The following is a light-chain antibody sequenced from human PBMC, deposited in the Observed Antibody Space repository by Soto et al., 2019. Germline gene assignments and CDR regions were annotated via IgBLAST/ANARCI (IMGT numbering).Light chain of an antibody. CDR3: QQYGSSPPIT. V-gene: IGKV3-20*01. CDR1: HGFSGSY. Sequence: EIVLTQSPGTLSLSPVERATLSCRPGHGFSGSYLACYQQKPGQAPRLLISGISRRAPGIPDRFSGDGSGTDFTLTISRLEPEDSAVYYSQQYGSSPPITFGQGTRLEIK. J-gene: IGKJ5*01. CDR2: GIS.